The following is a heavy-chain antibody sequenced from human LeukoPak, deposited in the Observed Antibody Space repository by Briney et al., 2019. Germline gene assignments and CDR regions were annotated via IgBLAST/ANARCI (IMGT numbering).Heavy chain of an antibody. CDR1: GFTFDHYA. D-gene: IGHD2-15*01. J-gene: IGHJ4*02. Sequence: GGSLRLSCAASGFTFDHYAMHRVRQIPGKGLEWVSGISWNSANIWYADSVKGRFIISRDSANNSVYLQMNNLRPEDTDFYYWAKLGVVPATTSFFDHWGQGVLVTVSA. CDR3: AKLGVVPATTSFFDH. CDR2: ISWNSANI. V-gene: IGHV3-9*01.